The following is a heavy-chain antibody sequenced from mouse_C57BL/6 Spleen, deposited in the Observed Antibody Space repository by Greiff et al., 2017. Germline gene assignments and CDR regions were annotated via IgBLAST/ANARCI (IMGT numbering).Heavy chain of an antibody. CDR1: GYAFSSSW. D-gene: IGHD1-1*01. CDR3: ARDTFITPVSPFDY. CDR2: IYPGDGDT. Sequence: QVQLQQSGPELVKPGASVKISCKASGYAFSSSWMNWVKQRPGKGLEWIGRIYPGDGDTNYNGKFKGKATLTADKSSSTAYMQLSSLTSEDSAVYFCARDTFITPVSPFDYWGQGTTLTVSS. J-gene: IGHJ2*01. V-gene: IGHV1-82*01.